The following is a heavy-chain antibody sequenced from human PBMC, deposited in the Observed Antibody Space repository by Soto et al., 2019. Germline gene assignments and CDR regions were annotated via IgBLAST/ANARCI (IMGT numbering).Heavy chain of an antibody. V-gene: IGHV3-30-3*01. D-gene: IGHD4-4*01. CDR2: ISYDGSNK. Sequence: QVQLVESGGGVVQPGRSLRLSCAASGFTFSSYAMHWVRQAPGKGLEWVAVISYDGSNKYYADSVKGRFTISRDNSKNTLTLQMTSLRVVDTAVYYGARAHSLTSRIDYWGQGTLVTVSS. CDR3: ARAHSLTSRIDY. J-gene: IGHJ4*02. CDR1: GFTFSSYA.